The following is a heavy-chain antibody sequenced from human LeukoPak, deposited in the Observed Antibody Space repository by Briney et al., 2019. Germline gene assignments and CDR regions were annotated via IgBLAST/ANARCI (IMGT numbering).Heavy chain of an antibody. CDR2: INADNGNT. CDR3: ARDRGGYYYDTTGLDY. V-gene: IGHV1-3*03. CDR1: GYTFTNYA. D-gene: IGHD3-22*01. J-gene: IGHJ4*02. Sequence: ASVKVSCKASGYTFTNYAIHWVRQAPGQRLEWMGWINADNGNTEYSQEFQGRVTITRDTSASTAYMELSSLRSEDMALYYCARDRGGYYYDTTGLDYWGQGTLVTASS.